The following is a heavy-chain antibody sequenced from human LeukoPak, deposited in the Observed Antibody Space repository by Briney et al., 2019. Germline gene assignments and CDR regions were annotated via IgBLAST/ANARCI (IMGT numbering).Heavy chain of an antibody. J-gene: IGHJ3*02. CDR2: ISSSSSYI. CDR1: GFTFSSYS. CDR3: ARAAVRTNAFDI. D-gene: IGHD4/OR15-4a*01. Sequence: GGSLRLSCAASGFTFSSYSMNWVRQAPGKGLEWVSSISSSSSYIYYADSVKGRFTISRDNAKNSLYLQMNSLRAEDTAVYYCARAAVRTNAFDIWSQGTMVTVSS. V-gene: IGHV3-21*01.